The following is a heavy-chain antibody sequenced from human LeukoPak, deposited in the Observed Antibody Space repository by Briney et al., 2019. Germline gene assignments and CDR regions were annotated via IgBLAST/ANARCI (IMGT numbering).Heavy chain of an antibody. D-gene: IGHD2-15*01. V-gene: IGHV3-7*01. CDR2: INPDGSQK. J-gene: IGHJ4*02. CDR1: GFTFSRNW. Sequence: PGGSLRLSCEASGFTFSRNWMSWVRQAPGKGLEWVASINPDGSQKKYVDSVRGRFTITRDNTKNSLYLQMNSLGVEDTAVYYCAKLLGTVPTYDCWGQGTLVTVSS. CDR3: AKLLGTVPTYDC.